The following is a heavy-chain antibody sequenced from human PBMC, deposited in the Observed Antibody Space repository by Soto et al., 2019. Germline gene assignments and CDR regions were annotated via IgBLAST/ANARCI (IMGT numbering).Heavy chain of an antibody. CDR3: ARVFSLHITGTTTLGY. CDR2: INAGNGNT. D-gene: IGHD1-7*01. Sequence: ASVKVSCKASGYTFTSYAMHWVRQAPGQRLEWMGWINAGNGNTKYSQKFQGRVTITRDTSASTAYMELSSLRSEDTAVYYCARVFSLHITGTTTLGYWGQGTLVTVSS. J-gene: IGHJ4*02. CDR1: GYTFTSYA. V-gene: IGHV1-3*01.